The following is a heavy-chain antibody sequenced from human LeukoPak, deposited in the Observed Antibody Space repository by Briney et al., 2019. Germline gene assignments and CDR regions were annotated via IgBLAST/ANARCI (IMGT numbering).Heavy chain of an antibody. CDR3: ARERKSSYYYYYGMDV. J-gene: IGHJ6*02. V-gene: IGHV1-18*01. D-gene: IGHD3-10*01. Sequence: ASVKVSCKASGYTFTSYGISWVRQAPGQGLEWMGWISAYNGNTNYAQKLQGRVTMTTDTSTSTAYMELRSLRSDDTAVYYCARERKSSYYYYYGMDVWGQGTTVTVSS. CDR1: GYTFTSYG. CDR2: ISAYNGNT.